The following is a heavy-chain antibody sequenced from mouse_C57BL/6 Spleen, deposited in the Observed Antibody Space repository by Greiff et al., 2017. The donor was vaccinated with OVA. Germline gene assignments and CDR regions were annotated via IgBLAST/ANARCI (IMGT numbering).Heavy chain of an antibody. Sequence: QVQLQQSGPELVKPGASVKISCKASGYAFSSSWMNWVKQRPGKGLEWIGRIYPGDGDTNYNGKFKGKATLTADKSSSTAYMQLSSLTSEDSAVYFCARWTGTGWYFDVWGTGTTVTVSS. J-gene: IGHJ1*03. CDR1: GYAFSSSW. CDR2: IYPGDGDT. V-gene: IGHV1-82*01. CDR3: ARWTGTGWYFDV. D-gene: IGHD4-1*01.